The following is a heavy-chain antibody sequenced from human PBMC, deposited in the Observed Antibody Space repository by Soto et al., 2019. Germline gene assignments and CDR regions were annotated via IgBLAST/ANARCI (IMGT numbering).Heavy chain of an antibody. J-gene: IGHJ5*02. Sequence: SETLSLTCAVYGGSLSNYYWNWIRQPPGKGLEWIGEINHSGITNYNPSLKSRVTISVDTSKNQFSLKLSSVTAADTAVYYCARRTDTDMTTNLFDPWGRG. CDR1: GGSLSNYY. V-gene: IGHV4-34*01. CDR3: ARRTDTDMTTNLFDP. CDR2: INHSGIT. D-gene: IGHD5-18*01.